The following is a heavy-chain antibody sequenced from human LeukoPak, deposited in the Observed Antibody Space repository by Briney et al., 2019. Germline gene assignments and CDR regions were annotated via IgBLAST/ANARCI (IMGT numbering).Heavy chain of an antibody. Sequence: ASVKVSCKASGYTFTSYDINWVRQATGQGLEWMGLMNPNSGNTGYAQKFQGRVTMTRNTSISTAYMELSSLRSEDTAVYYCARGAGSSWLYYYYYYYMDVWGKGTTVTVS. CDR1: GYTFTSYD. J-gene: IGHJ6*03. V-gene: IGHV1-8*01. CDR2: MNPNSGNT. D-gene: IGHD6-13*01. CDR3: ARGAGSSWLYYYYYYYMDV.